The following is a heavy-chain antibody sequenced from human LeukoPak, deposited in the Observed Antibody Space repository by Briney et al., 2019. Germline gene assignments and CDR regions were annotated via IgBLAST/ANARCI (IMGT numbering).Heavy chain of an antibody. J-gene: IGHJ4*02. Sequence: GRSLRLPCVASGFTVSSKYMSWVRQAPAKGLELVSVIYSGGSTYYADSVKGRFTISRDNSKNTLYLQMNSLRAEDTAVYYCASDRGVAAHDYWGQGTLVTVSS. CDR1: GFTVSSKY. V-gene: IGHV3-66*01. D-gene: IGHD6-13*01. CDR3: ASDRGVAAHDY. CDR2: IYSGGST.